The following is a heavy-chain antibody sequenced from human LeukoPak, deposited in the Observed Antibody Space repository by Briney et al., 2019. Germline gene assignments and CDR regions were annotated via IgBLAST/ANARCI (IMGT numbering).Heavy chain of an antibody. CDR2: VKQGGSEK. V-gene: IGHV3-7*01. CDR3: VRDVSRRIGMDV. Sequence: PGGSLRLSCAASGFTFGRHWMTWVRQAPGKGLEWVASVKQGGSEKYYVDSVKGRFTVSRDNPKNSLYLQMDSLRAEDTAVYYCVRDVSRRIGMDVWGQGTTVTVSS. CDR1: GFTFGRHW. D-gene: IGHD2/OR15-2a*01. J-gene: IGHJ6*02.